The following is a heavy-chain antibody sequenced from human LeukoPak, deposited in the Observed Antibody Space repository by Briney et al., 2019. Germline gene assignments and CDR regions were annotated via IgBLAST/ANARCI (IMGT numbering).Heavy chain of an antibody. CDR3: ARGAVPRALDY. Sequence: GGSLRLSCAASGFTFSTYAMHWVRQAPGKGLEWVAVISYDGSNKYYADSVKGRFTIPRDNSKNTLYLQMNSLRAEDTAVYYCARGAVPRALDYWGQGTLVTVSS. CDR2: ISYDGSNK. V-gene: IGHV3-30*04. J-gene: IGHJ4*02. CDR1: GFTFSTYA.